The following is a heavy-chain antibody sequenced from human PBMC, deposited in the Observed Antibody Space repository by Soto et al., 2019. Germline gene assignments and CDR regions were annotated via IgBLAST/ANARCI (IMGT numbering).Heavy chain of an antibody. CDR1: GFAFSSYW. Sequence: EVQLVESGGGLVQPGGSLRLSCAASGFAFSSYWMHWVRQAPGKGLVWVSRIDPYETGINYADSVKGRFTISRDNAKNTLYLQMNRLRAEDTAVYYCTSDTFGGRDYWGQGTLVTVSS. J-gene: IGHJ4*02. V-gene: IGHV3-74*01. CDR2: IDPYETGI. CDR3: TSDTFGGRDY. D-gene: IGHD2-15*01.